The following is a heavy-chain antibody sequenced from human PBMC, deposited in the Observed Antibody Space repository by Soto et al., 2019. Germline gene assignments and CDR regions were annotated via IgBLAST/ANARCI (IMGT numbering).Heavy chain of an antibody. CDR2: ISAYNGNT. CDR3: ARGGGNWTSADFDY. J-gene: IGHJ4*02. D-gene: IGHD1-1*01. CDR1: GYTFTSYG. V-gene: IGHV1-18*04. Sequence: QVQLVQSGAEVKKPGASVKVSCKASGYTFTSYGINWVRQAPGQGLEWMGWISAYNGNTYYTQKLQGRVSMNTEPSASTAYMELRSLRSDDTAVYYCARGGGNWTSADFDYWGQGTLVTVSS.